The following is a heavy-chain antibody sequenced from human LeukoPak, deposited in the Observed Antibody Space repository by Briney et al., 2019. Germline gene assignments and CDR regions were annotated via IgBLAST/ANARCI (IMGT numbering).Heavy chain of an antibody. Sequence: SETLSLTCTVSGGSNSSSSCYWGWIRQPPGKGLGWIGSIYYSGGTYYNPSLKSRVTISVDTSKNQFSLKLSSVTAADTAVYYCARGQQLVHSNMDYWGQGTLVTVSS. CDR2: IYYSGGT. D-gene: IGHD6-13*01. CDR3: ARGQQLVHSNMDY. V-gene: IGHV4-39*07. J-gene: IGHJ4*02. CDR1: GGSNSSSSCY.